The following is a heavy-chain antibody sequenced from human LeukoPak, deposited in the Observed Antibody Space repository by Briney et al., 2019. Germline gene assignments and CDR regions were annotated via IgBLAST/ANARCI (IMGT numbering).Heavy chain of an antibody. CDR1: GFTFDDYG. V-gene: IGHV3-20*04. Sequence: GGSLRLSCAASGFTFDDYGMSWVRQAPGKGLEWVSGINWNGGSTGYADSVKGRFTISRDNAKNTLYLQMNSLRAEDTAVYYCARASPSGSPDYWGQGTLVTVSS. D-gene: IGHD1-26*01. CDR2: INWNGGST. J-gene: IGHJ4*02. CDR3: ARASPSGSPDY.